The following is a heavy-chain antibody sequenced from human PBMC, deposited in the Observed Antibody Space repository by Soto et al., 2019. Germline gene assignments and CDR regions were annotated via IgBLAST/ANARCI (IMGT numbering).Heavy chain of an antibody. J-gene: IGHJ4*02. CDR3: ARPDVAATPTLAY. D-gene: IGHD2-15*01. CDR1: GFTFSSYG. V-gene: IGHV3-33*01. Sequence: LRLSCAASGFTFSSYGMHWVRQAPGKGLEWVAVIWYDGSNKYYADSVKGRFTISRDNSKNTLYLQMNSLRAEDTAVYYCARPDVAATPTLAYWGQGTLVTVSS. CDR2: IWYDGSNK.